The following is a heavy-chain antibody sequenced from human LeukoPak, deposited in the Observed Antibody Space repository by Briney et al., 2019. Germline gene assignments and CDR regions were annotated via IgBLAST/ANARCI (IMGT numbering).Heavy chain of an antibody. V-gene: IGHV4-39*07. CDR2: IYHSGST. CDR1: GGSISSSSYY. J-gene: IGHJ6*03. Sequence: SETLSLTCTVSGGSISSSSYYWGWIRQPPGKGLEWIGSIYHSGSTYYNPSLKSRVTISVDTSKNQFSLKLSSVTAADTAVYYCASQYDFWSGYYRDYYYMDVWGKGTTVTVSS. CDR3: ASQYDFWSGYYRDYYYMDV. D-gene: IGHD3-3*01.